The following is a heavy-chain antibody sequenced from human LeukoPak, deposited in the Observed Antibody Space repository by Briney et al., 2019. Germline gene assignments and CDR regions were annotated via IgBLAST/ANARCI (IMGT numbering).Heavy chain of an antibody. J-gene: IGHJ6*04. V-gene: IGHV3-30*18. CDR2: ISYDGSNK. D-gene: IGHD1-1*01. Sequence: GGSLRVSCAASGFTFSSYGMHWVRQAPGKGLEWVAVISYDGSNKYYADSVKGRFTISRDNSKNTLYLQMNSLRAEDTAVYYCAKGLERLTYYYYGMDVWGKGTTVTVSS. CDR1: GFTFSSYG. CDR3: AKGLERLTYYYYGMDV.